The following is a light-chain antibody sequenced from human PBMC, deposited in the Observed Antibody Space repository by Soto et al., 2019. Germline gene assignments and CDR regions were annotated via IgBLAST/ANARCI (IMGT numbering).Light chain of an antibody. CDR2: DVI. Sequence: QSALTQPPSASGSPGQSVTISCTGTSSDVGSYDYVSWYQQHPGKAPKLMIYDVIRRPSGVPDRFSGSKSGNTASLTVSGLQAEDEADYYCSSYAGSNDYVFGTGTKVTVL. V-gene: IGLV2-8*01. J-gene: IGLJ1*01. CDR3: SSYAGSNDYV. CDR1: SSDVGSYDY.